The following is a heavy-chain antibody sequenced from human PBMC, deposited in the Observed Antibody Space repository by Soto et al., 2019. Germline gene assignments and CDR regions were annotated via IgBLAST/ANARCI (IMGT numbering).Heavy chain of an antibody. D-gene: IGHD6-13*01. CDR2: IIPILGIA. Sequence: SVKVSCKASGGTFSSYTISWVRQAPGQGLEWMGRIIPILGIANYAQKFQGRVTITADKSTSTAYMELSSLRSEDTAVYYCARDESSSSWYLAFDIWGQGTMVTVSS. CDR3: ARDESSSSWYLAFDI. V-gene: IGHV1-69*04. J-gene: IGHJ3*02. CDR1: GGTFSSYT.